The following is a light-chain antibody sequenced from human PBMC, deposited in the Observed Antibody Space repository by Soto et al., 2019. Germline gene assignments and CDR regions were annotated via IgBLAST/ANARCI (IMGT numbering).Light chain of an antibody. CDR1: QGISSY. Sequence: DIQLTQSPSFLSASVGDRVTITCRASQGISSYLAWYQQKPGKAPKLLIYAASPLQSGVPSRFSGSGSGTEFTLTISSLQPEDFATYYGQHLDSYSTFGQGTRLEIK. J-gene: IGKJ5*01. V-gene: IGKV1-9*01. CDR3: QHLDSYST. CDR2: AAS.